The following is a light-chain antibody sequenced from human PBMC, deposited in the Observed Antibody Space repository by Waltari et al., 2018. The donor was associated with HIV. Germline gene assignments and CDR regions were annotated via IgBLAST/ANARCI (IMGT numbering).Light chain of an antibody. V-gene: IGLV2-8*01. Sequence: YALTQYRSAAASREQAWTIPCTGTNLHLGGVSYDSWYQKHPDKAPRLIIFEVKKRPSGVPDRFSGSISGNTASLAVSGLQAEDEADYFCSSYRGDSRVLFGGGTELTVL. CDR3: SSYRGDSRVL. CDR2: EVK. J-gene: IGLJ2*01. CDR1: NLHLGGVSY.